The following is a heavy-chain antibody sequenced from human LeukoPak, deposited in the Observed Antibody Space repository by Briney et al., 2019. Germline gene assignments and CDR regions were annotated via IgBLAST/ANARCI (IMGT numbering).Heavy chain of an antibody. V-gene: IGHV3-11*04. CDR2: ISSSGGNT. Sequence: GGSLRLSCAASGFTFSDYYMSWIRQAPGKGLQWVSYISSSGGNTHYADYVKGRFTMSRDNAKNSLYLQMNSLRAEDTAVYYCARVRSSGATHDYWGQGTLVTVSS. CDR1: GFTFSDYY. D-gene: IGHD6-19*01. CDR3: ARVRSSGATHDY. J-gene: IGHJ4*02.